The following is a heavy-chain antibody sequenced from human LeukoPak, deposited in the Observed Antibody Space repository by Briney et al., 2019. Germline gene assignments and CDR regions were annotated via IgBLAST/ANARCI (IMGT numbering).Heavy chain of an antibody. CDR3: ATILSSSWYGGSFDY. CDR1: GYTFTSYG. V-gene: IGHV1-18*01. Sequence: ASVKVSCKASGYTFTSYGISWVRQAPGQGLEWMGWISAYNGNTNYAQKLQGRVTMTTDTSTSTAYMELRSLRSDDTAVYYCATILSSSWYGGSFDYWGQGTLVTVSS. CDR2: ISAYNGNT. J-gene: IGHJ4*02. D-gene: IGHD6-13*01.